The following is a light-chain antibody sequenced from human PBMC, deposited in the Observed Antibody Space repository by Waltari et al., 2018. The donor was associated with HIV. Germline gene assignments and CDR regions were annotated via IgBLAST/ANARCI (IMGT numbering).Light chain of an antibody. Sequence: DIQLTQSPSSLSASIGDRVTITCQASRDIRNFLNWYQQKPGKAPELLIHDASNLETGVPSRFSGSGSGTHFTLTISGLQPEDIATYFCQHYDGLPITFGPGTKLEVK. CDR2: DAS. CDR3: QHYDGLPIT. V-gene: IGKV1-33*01. J-gene: IGKJ3*01. CDR1: RDIRNF.